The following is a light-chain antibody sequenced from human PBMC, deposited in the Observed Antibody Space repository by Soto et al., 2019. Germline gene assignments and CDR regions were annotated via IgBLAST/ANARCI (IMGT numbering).Light chain of an antibody. V-gene: IGLV1-44*01. J-gene: IGLJ3*02. CDR3: ATWDDSLNGPV. CDR2: RNN. Sequence: QSVLTQPPSASGTPGQRVTISCSGSSSNLGDNTVNWYQQLPGTAPKLLIYRNNRRPSEVPDRFSGSKSGTSASLAISGLQSDDDADYSCATWDDSLNGPVFGGGTKLTVL. CDR1: SSNLGDNT.